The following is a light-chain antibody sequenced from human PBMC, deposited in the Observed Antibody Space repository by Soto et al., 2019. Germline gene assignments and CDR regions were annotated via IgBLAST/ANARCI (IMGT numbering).Light chain of an antibody. V-gene: IGKV3-15*01. CDR3: PQYSIWRT. CDR1: ESVSTK. CDR2: GAS. J-gene: IGKJ1*01. Sequence: EFVLTQSPATLSLAPGERVTISCRASESVSTKLAWYQQKAGQAPRLLIYGASTRATGIPARFSGSGSGTEFTLTTSGLQSEDFAVYYCPQYSIWRTFGQGTKVDIK.